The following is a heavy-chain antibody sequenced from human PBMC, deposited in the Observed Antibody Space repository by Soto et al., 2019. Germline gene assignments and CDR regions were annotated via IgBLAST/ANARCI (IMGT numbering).Heavy chain of an antibody. V-gene: IGHV1-69*06. CDR3: ARPKRSGYDRGDSYYHTMDV. CDR1: GGTSSNFV. CDR2: ILPMFGAI. D-gene: IGHD3-22*01. Sequence: QVQLVQSGAEVKNSGSSVKVSCKASGGTSSNFVITWVRQVPGQGLEWLGGILPMFGAIKYAQNFQDRLTITADRSKTTASMELGSLRSEDTAVYYCARPKRSGYDRGDSYYHTMDVWGHGTTVTVS. J-gene: IGHJ6*02.